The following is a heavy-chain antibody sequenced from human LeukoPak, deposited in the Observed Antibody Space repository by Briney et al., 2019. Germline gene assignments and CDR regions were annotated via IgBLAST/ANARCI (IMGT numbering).Heavy chain of an antibody. CDR1: GFTFSSYA. J-gene: IGHJ4*02. V-gene: IGHV3-23*01. CDR3: AKDQTAHYDFWSGYPYYFDF. D-gene: IGHD3-3*01. CDR2: ISGSGGST. Sequence: TGGSLRLSCAASGFTFSSYAMSWVRQAPGKGLEWVSAISGSGGSTYYADSVKGRFTISRDNSKNTLYLQMNSLRAEDTAVYYCAKDQTAHYDFWSGYPYYFDFWGQGTLVTVSS.